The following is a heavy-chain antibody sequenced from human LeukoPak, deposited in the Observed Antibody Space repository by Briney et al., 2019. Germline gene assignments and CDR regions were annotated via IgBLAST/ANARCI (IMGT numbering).Heavy chain of an antibody. CDR2: INHSGST. D-gene: IGHD6-19*01. J-gene: IGHJ4*02. CDR3: ARAMPYFYGSIAVPGTIDY. CDR1: GETFIHNF. Sequence: SETLSLTCAVYGETFIHNFWTWIRQPPGKGLEWIGQINHSGSTYYNPSLKSRVTILVDTSKNQFSLKLTSVTAADTAVYYCARAMPYFYGSIAVPGTIDYWGQGILVNVSS. V-gene: IGHV4-34*01.